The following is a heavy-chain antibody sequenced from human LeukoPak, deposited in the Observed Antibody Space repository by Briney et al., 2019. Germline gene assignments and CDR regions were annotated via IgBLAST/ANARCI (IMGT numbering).Heavy chain of an antibody. V-gene: IGHV3-7*05. D-gene: IGHD3-16*01. CDR3: ARLMYDYVWGTYPLNY. CDR1: GFNLSSYW. Sequence: PGGSLRLSCAASGFNLSSYWMTWVRQAPGKGLEWVANIKQDESEKYYVDSVRGRFTISRDNAKNSLYLQMNSLRAEDTAVYYCARLMYDYVWGTYPLNYWGQGTLVTVSS. CDR2: IKQDESEK. J-gene: IGHJ4*02.